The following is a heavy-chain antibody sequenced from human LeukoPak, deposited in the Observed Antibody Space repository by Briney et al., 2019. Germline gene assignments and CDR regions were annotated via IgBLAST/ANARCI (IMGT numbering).Heavy chain of an antibody. CDR3: AALEKDSGY. J-gene: IGHJ4*02. D-gene: IGHD3-3*01. Sequence: SVKVPCKASGWSAMQWVRQARGQRLEWIGWIVVDNGNTNYAQKFQERITITRDLSTNTAYMELSSLRSEDTAMYYCAALEKDSGYWGQGTLVTVSS. V-gene: IGHV1-58*02. CDR2: IVVDNGNT. CDR1: GWSA.